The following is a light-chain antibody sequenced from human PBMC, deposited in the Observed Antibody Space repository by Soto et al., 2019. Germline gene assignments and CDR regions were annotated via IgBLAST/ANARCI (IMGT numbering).Light chain of an antibody. CDR3: QQYNRGPVT. V-gene: IGKV3-15*01. J-gene: IGKJ1*01. Sequence: EIVMTQSPGTLSLSPGERATLSCRASQPITTNLAWYQRKPGQAPRLLIYGASTRATGSPARFSVSGSGTEFSLTISSLQSEDFAVYYCQQYNRGPVTFGQGTKVEIK. CDR1: QPITTN. CDR2: GAS.